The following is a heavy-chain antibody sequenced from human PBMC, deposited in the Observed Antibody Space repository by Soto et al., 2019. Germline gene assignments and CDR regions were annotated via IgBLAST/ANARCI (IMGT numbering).Heavy chain of an antibody. CDR2: IYPGDSDT. J-gene: IGHJ6*02. Sequence: GESLKISCKGSGYSFTSYWIGWVRQMPGKGLEWMGIIYPGDSDTRYSPSFQGQVTISADKSISTAYLQWSSLKASDTAMYYCARRQKTMVTPLFDYGMDVWGQGTTVTVSS. CDR1: GYSFTSYW. CDR3: ARRQKTMVTPLFDYGMDV. D-gene: IGHD4-17*01. V-gene: IGHV5-51*01.